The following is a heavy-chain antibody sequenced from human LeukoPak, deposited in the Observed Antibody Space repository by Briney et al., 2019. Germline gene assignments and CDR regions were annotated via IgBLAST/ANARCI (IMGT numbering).Heavy chain of an antibody. J-gene: IGHJ3*02. V-gene: IGHV4-34*01. Sequence: SETLSLTCGIYGESLGDHYWTWIRQAPGKGLEWIGEINDSGSTTYNPSLKSRVTISVDTSKNQFSLKLSSVTAADTAVYYCARDSGGYCSSTSCYTDAFDIWGQGTMVTASS. CDR3: ARDSGGYCSSTSCYTDAFDI. CDR2: INDSGST. D-gene: IGHD2-2*02. CDR1: GESLGDHY.